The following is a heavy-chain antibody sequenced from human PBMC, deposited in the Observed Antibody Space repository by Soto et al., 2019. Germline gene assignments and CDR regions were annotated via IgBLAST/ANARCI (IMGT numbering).Heavy chain of an antibody. V-gene: IGHV4-59*08. J-gene: IGHJ4*02. CDR1: GGSISGYY. Sequence: QVQLQESGPGVVKPSETLSLTCTISGGSISGYYWTWIRQSPGKGLEYIGYIYSGNTNYNPSLNSPVTSSVDMSKNQLSPTLRSVTAADAAVSYCGRLSTHGDSAYWGQGALVAVSS. D-gene: IGHD2-21*01. CDR3: GRLSTHGDSAY. CDR2: IYSGNT.